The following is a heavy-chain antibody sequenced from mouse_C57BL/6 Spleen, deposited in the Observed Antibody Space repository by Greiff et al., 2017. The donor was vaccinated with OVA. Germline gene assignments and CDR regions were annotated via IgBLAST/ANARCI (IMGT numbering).Heavy chain of an antibody. D-gene: IGHD1-1*01. J-gene: IGHJ4*01. CDR2: IYPGGGYT. V-gene: IGHV1-63*01. CDR1: GYTFTNYW. CDR3: ARGDGSSYAMDY. Sequence: QVQLQQSGAELVRPGTSVKMSCKASGYTFTNYWIGWAKQRPGHGLEWIGDIYPGGGYTNYNEKFKGKATLTADKSSTTAYLQFSSLTSEDSAIYYCARGDGSSYAMDYWGQGTSVTVSS.